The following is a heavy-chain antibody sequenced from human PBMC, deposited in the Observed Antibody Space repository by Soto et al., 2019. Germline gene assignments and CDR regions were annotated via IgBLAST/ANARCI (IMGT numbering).Heavy chain of an antibody. CDR1: GGSIRRSDSC. CDR2: ITDSGRT. CDR3: ARHTEHYVSSWYGLEN. Sequence: PSETLSLTCSVSGGSIRRSDSCWSWVRQFPGKGLEWIAYITDSGRTDYNPSLKSRATISIDTSKNQFFLNLSSVTAADTAVYYCARHTEHYVSSWYGLENWGQGIPVTVSS. V-gene: IGHV4-31*03. J-gene: IGHJ4*02. D-gene: IGHD6-13*01.